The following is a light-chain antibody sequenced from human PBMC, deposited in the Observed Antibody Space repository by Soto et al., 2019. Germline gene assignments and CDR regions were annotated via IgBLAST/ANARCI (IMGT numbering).Light chain of an antibody. CDR3: QQYSRSSWT. Sequence: DIQMTQSPSTLSASVGDRVTITCRASQSIGDWLAWYQQKPGKAPYLLIYDASILQNGVPSRFSGSGSGTEFTLAITSLRPDDLATYYCQQYSRSSWTFGQGPQADLK. J-gene: IGKJ1*01. CDR1: QSIGDW. CDR2: DAS. V-gene: IGKV1-5*01.